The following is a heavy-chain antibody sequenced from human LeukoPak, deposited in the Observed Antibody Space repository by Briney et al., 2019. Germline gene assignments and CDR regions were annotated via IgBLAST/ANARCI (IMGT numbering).Heavy chain of an antibody. Sequence: SETLSLTCAVYGGSFSGYYWSWIRQPPGKGLEWIGEINHSGSTNYNPSLKSRVTISVDTSKNQFSLKLGSVTAADTAVYYCARVPPTVTTTNYYYYYYMDVWGKGTTVTVSS. CDR1: GGSFSGYY. V-gene: IGHV4-34*01. CDR2: INHSGST. CDR3: ARVPPTVTTTNYYYYYYMDV. J-gene: IGHJ6*03. D-gene: IGHD4-17*01.